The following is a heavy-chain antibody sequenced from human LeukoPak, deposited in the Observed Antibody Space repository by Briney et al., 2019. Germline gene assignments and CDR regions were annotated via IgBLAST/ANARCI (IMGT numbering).Heavy chain of an antibody. CDR1: GFTFSNAW. Sequence: GGSLRLSCAAPGFTFSNAWMSWVRQAPGKGLEWVGRIKSKTDGGTTDYAAPVKGRFTISRDDSKNTLYLQMNSLKTEDTAVYYCTTDNWYSSGWYDDGIDYWGQGTLVTVSS. D-gene: IGHD6-19*01. J-gene: IGHJ4*02. V-gene: IGHV3-15*01. CDR2: IKSKTDGGTT. CDR3: TTDNWYSSGWYDDGIDY.